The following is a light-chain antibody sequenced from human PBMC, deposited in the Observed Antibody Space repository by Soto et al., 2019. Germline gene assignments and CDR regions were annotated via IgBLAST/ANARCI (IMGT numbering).Light chain of an antibody. J-gene: IGKJ2*01. Sequence: EIVLTQSPGTLSLSPGERATLSCRASQRVSSRYLAWYQQKPGQAPRRLIYVASSRATGIPDRFSGSGSGTAFTLTISRLEPEDFAVYYCQQYYSTPQTFGQGTKLEIK. CDR3: QQYYSTPQT. V-gene: IGKV3-20*01. CDR2: VAS. CDR1: QRVSSRY.